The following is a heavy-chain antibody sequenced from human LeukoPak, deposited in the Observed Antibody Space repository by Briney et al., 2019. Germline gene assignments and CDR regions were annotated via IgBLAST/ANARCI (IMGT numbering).Heavy chain of an antibody. V-gene: IGHV3-7*01. J-gene: IGHJ4*02. Sequence: PGGSLRLSCAASGFPLSSFWLNWVRPTPGRGLEWLSNIRPDGSEPHYADTVWGRFTISRDNAKNSVYLGMNSLRGDETGVYYCSGRDSSRSLWAYWGQGTLVSVSA. CDR3: SGRDSSRSLWAY. CDR1: GFPLSSFW. CDR2: IRPDGSEP. D-gene: IGHD2-2*01.